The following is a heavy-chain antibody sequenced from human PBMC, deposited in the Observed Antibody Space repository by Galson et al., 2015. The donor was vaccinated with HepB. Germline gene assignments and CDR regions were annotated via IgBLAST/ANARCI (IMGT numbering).Heavy chain of an antibody. CDR1: GFTFSSYS. D-gene: IGHD6-19*01. CDR2: ISSSSSYI. Sequence: SLRLSCAASGFTFSSYSMNWVRQAPGKGLEWVSSISSSSSYIYYADSVKGRFTISRDNAKNSLYLRMNSLRAEDTAVYYCARSVAGPRGSFDYWGQGTLVTVSS. V-gene: IGHV3-21*01. J-gene: IGHJ4*02. CDR3: ARSVAGPRGSFDY.